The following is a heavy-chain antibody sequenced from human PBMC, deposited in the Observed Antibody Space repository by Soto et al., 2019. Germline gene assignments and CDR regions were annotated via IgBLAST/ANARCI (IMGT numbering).Heavy chain of an antibody. D-gene: IGHD2-8*01. Sequence: PGGSLRLSCVVSGISFDDYSMHWFRQVPGKGLEWVSGINWDSGDIGYADSVKGRFTISRDNAKNSLYLQMNSLRTEDTALYYCAKDTAPGFYDANGHLDYWGQGT. CDR3: AKDTAPGFYDANGHLDY. V-gene: IGHV3-9*01. CDR2: INWDSGDI. CDR1: GISFDDYS. J-gene: IGHJ4*02.